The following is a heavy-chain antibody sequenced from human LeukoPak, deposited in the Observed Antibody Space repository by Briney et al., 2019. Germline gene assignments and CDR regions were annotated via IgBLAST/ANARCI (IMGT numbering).Heavy chain of an antibody. CDR3: ARSPQLDY. CDR2: ISSSSSYI. J-gene: IGHJ4*02. Sequence: GGSLRLSCVASGVTFSSYSMNWVRQAPGKGLEWVSYISSSSSYIYYADSVKGRFTISRENAKNSLYLQMNSLRAEDTAVYYCARSPQLDYWGQGTLVTVSS. CDR1: GVTFSSYS. V-gene: IGHV3-21*03.